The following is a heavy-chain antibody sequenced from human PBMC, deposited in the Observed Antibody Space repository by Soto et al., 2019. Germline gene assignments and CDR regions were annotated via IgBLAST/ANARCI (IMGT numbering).Heavy chain of an antibody. CDR1: GGTFSSYA. D-gene: IGHD3-16*02. CDR2: IIPIFGSA. V-gene: IGHV1-69*13. CDR3: ACGGGSYRKYYFDY. Sequence: GASVKVSCKASGGTFSSYAISWVRQAPGQGLEWMGGIIPIFGSANYAQKFQGRVTITADESTSTAYMELSSLRSEDTAVYYCACGGGSYRKYYFDYWGQGTLVTVSS. J-gene: IGHJ4*02.